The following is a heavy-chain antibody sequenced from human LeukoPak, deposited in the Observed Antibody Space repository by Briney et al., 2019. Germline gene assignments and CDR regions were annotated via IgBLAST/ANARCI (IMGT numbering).Heavy chain of an antibody. J-gene: IGHJ4*02. CDR2: ISWNSGSI. CDR1: GFTFDDYA. CDR3: AKSMVATPNFDY. V-gene: IGHV3-9*01. Sequence: PGGSLRLSCTASGFTFDDYAMHWVRQAPGKGLEWVSGISWNSGSIGYADSVKGRFTISRDNSKNTLYLQMNSLGAEDTAVYYCAKSMVATPNFDYWGQGTLVTVSS. D-gene: IGHD2-15*01.